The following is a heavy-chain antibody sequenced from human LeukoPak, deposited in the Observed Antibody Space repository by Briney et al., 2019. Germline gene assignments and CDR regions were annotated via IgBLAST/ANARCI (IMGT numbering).Heavy chain of an antibody. D-gene: IGHD4-23*01. J-gene: IGHJ2*01. CDR2: ISYDGSNK. Sequence: GGSLRLSCAASGFTFSSYGMHWVRQAPGKGLEWVSVISYDGSNKYVADSVKGRFTISRDNSKNTLYLQMNSLRAEDTAVYYCAKMNYGGDSVDWYFDLWGRGTLVTVSS. V-gene: IGHV3-30*18. CDR1: GFTFSSYG. CDR3: AKMNYGGDSVDWYFDL.